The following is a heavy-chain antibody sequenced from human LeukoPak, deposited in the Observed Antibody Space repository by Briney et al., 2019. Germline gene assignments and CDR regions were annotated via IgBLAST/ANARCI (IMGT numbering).Heavy chain of an antibody. CDR3: ARVGFPANGVSC. V-gene: IGHV3-53*01. J-gene: IGHJ4*02. CDR1: GFTVSSNY. CDR2: IYSGGST. D-gene: IGHD2-8*01. Sequence: GGSLRLSCAASGFTVSSNYMSWVRQAPGKGLEWVSVIYSGGSTYYADSVKGRFTISRDNSKNTLYLQMNSLRAEDTAVYYCARVGFPANGVSCWGQGTLVTVSS.